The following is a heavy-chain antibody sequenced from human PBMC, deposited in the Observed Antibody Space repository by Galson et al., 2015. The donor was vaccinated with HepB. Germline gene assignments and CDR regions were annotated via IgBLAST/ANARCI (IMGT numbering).Heavy chain of an antibody. V-gene: IGHV3-30-3*01. CDR2: ISYDGSNK. Sequence: SLRLSCAASGFTFSSYAMHWVRQAPGKGLEWVAVISYDGSNKYYADSVKGRFTISRDNSKNTLYLQMNSLRAEDTAVYYCARDTSRVKDVRGYSYGFDYWGQGTLVTVSS. J-gene: IGHJ4*02. CDR1: GFTFSSYA. CDR3: ARDTSRVKDVRGYSYGFDY. D-gene: IGHD5-18*01.